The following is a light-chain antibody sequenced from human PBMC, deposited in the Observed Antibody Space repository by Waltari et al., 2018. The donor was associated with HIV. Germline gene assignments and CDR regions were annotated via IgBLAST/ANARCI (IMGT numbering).Light chain of an antibody. Sequence: QSALTQPASVSGSPGQSINISCTGTSSDVGGYNYVSWYQQHPGKAPKLMIYEVSNRPSGVSNRFSGSKSGNTASLTISGLQAEDEADYYCSSYTSSSTRVFGGGTNLTVL. CDR3: SSYTSSSTRV. V-gene: IGLV2-14*01. CDR1: SSDVGGYNY. J-gene: IGLJ3*02. CDR2: EVS.